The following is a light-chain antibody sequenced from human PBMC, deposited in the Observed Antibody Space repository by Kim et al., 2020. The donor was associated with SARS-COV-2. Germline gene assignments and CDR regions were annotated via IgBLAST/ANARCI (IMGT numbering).Light chain of an antibody. CDR2: GAS. J-gene: IGKJ1*01. V-gene: IGKV3-20*01. CDR1: QSVSSSY. CDR3: QQYGSSRWA. Sequence: LTQSPGTLALSPGERATLSCRASQSVSSSYLAWYQQKPGQAPRLLIYGASSRATGIPDMFSGSGSGTDFTLTISRLEPEDFAVYYCQQYGSSRWAFGQGTKVDIK.